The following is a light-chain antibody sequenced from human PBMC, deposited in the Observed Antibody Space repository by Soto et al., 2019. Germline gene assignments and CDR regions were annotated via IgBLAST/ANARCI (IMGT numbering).Light chain of an antibody. V-gene: IGLV2-14*03. CDR1: SSDVGGFDH. Sequence: QSVLTQPASVSGSPGQSITISCTGASSDVGGFDHVSWYQQHPGKVPRLLIYDVSSRPSGVSDRFSGSKSGNTASLTISGLQAEDEADYYCNSFTTTNTYVFGTGNKLTVL. J-gene: IGLJ1*01. CDR2: DVS. CDR3: NSFTTTNTYV.